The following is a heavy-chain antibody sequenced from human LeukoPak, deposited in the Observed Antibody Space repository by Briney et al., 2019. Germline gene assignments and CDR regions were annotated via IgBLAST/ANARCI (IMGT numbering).Heavy chain of an antibody. D-gene: IGHD6-19*01. V-gene: IGHV4-39*07. J-gene: IGHJ4*02. CDR3: ARGGSGWYFDFDY. CDR1: GGSISSRSYY. CDR2: IYYSGST. Sequence: SETLSLTCTVSGGSISSRSYYWGWIRQPPGKGLEWIGTIYYSGSTYYNPSLKSRVTISVDTSKNQFSLKVRSVTAADTAVYYCARGGSGWYFDFDYWGQGTLVTVSS.